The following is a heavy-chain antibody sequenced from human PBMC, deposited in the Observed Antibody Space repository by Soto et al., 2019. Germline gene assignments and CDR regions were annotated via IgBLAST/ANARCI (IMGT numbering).Heavy chain of an antibody. J-gene: IGHJ3*02. CDR2: IRDKAYGGTT. D-gene: IGHD2-2*01. V-gene: IGHV3-49*03. CDR1: GFSFGDYA. Sequence: GGSLRLSCTASGFSFGDYAMSWFRQAPGKGLEWGGLIRDKAYGGTTEYAASAKGRFTISRDDSKSIAYMQMNSLKTEDTAVYYCARALRYCTSTACYFAFDIWGQGTMVTVSS. CDR3: ARALRYCTSTACYFAFDI.